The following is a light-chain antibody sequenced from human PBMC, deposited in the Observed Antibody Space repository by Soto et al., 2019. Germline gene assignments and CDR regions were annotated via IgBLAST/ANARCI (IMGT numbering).Light chain of an antibody. CDR3: QQYGSSPPWT. J-gene: IGKJ1*01. V-gene: IGKV3-20*01. CDR1: HSVSSNC. Sequence: EIVLTQSPGTLSLSPGERATLSCRASHSVSSNCLAWYQQKPGQAPRLLIYGASSRATGIPDRFSGSGSGTDFTLTISRLEPEDFAVYYCQQYGSSPPWTFGQGTKVEIK. CDR2: GAS.